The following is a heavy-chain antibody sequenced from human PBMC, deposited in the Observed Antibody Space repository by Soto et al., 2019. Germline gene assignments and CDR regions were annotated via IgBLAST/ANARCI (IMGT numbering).Heavy chain of an antibody. CDR1: GDSVSSRSYY. D-gene: IGHD3-10*01. CDR3: AREGRHSGGMRDNWFDP. CDR2: IFYTGAT. Sequence: QVQLQESGPGLVKPSQTLSLTCTVSGDSVSSRSYYWNWIRHLPGKGLEFIGYIFYTGATYYNPSLRGRVSMSIDTSKNQFSLNLRFVTAADTAVYYCAREGRHSGGMRDNWFDPWGQGTLVTVSS. V-gene: IGHV4-31*03. J-gene: IGHJ5*02.